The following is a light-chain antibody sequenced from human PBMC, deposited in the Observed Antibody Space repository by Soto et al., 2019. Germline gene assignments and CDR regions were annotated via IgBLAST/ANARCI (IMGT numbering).Light chain of an antibody. CDR2: KAS. Sequence: DIQMTQSPSILSASVGDRVTITCRASQTISSWLAWYQQKPGKAPKLLIYKASTLKSGVPSRFSGSGSGTEITLTISSLQPDDFATYYCQHYNSYSEEFGQGTKVDIK. J-gene: IGKJ1*01. CDR1: QTISSW. V-gene: IGKV1-5*03. CDR3: QHYNSYSEE.